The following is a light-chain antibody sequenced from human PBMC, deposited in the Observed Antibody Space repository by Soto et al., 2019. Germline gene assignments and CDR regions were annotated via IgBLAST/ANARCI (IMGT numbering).Light chain of an antibody. V-gene: IGLV2-14*01. CDR3: SSYTSSSTYVV. CDR1: SSDVGGYNY. J-gene: IGLJ2*01. Sequence: QSALTQPASVSGSPGQSITISCTGTSSDVGGYNYVSWYQQHPGKAPKLMIYDVSNRPSGVSNRFSGSKSGNTASLTISGLQAEDEADYYGSSYTSSSTYVVFGGGTKVTVL. CDR2: DVS.